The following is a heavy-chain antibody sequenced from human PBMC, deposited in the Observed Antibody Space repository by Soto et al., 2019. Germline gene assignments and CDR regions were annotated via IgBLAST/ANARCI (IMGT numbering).Heavy chain of an antibody. CDR1: GGSISSYY. V-gene: IGHV4-59*12. CDR2: IYYSGST. CDR3: ARYSSNWFQTEGMDV. J-gene: IGHJ6*02. D-gene: IGHD6-13*01. Sequence: SETLSLTCTVSGGSISSYYWSWIRQPPGKGLEWIGYIYYSGSTNYNPSLKSRVTISVDTSKNQFSLKLSSVTAADTAVYYCARYSSNWFQTEGMDVWGQGTTVTVSS.